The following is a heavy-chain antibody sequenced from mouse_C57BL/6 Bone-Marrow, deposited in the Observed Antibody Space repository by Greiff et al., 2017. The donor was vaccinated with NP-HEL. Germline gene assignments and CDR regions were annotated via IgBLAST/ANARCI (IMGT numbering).Heavy chain of an antibody. D-gene: IGHD2-1*01. V-gene: IGHV1-5*01. CDR1: GYTFTSYW. CDR2: IYPGNSDT. J-gene: IGHJ3*01. Sequence: QLQQSGTVLARPGASVKMSCKTSGYTFTSYWMHWVKQRPGQGLEWIGAIYPGNSDTSYNQKFKGKAKLTAVTSASTAYMELSSLTNEDSAVYYCAYGNYVGVWFAYWGQGTLVTVSA. CDR3: AYGNYVGVWFAY.